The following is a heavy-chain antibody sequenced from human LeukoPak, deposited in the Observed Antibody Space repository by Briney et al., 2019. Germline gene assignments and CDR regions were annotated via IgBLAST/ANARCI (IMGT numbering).Heavy chain of an antibody. J-gene: IGHJ6*02. Sequence: PSETLSLTCAVYGGSFSGYYWSWIRQPPGKGLEWIGEINHSGSTNYNPSLKSRVTISVDTSKNQLSLKLSFVTAADTAVYYCARGLRFLVVWGQGTTVTVSS. D-gene: IGHD3-3*01. CDR1: GGSFSGYY. CDR3: ARGLRFLVV. CDR2: INHSGST. V-gene: IGHV4-34*01.